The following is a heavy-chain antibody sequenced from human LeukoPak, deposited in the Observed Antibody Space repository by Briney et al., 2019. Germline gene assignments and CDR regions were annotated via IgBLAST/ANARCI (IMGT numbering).Heavy chain of an antibody. J-gene: IGHJ4*02. CDR2: INPNSGGT. CDR1: GYTFTGYY. V-gene: IGHV1-2*06. D-gene: IGHD3-3*01. Sequence: GASVKVSCKASGYTFTGYYMHWVRQAPGQGLEWMGRINPNSGGTNYAQKFQGRVTMTRDTSISTAYMELSRLRSDDTAVYYCSDYDFWSGSVAHEPGNWGQGTLVTVSS. CDR3: SDYDFWSGSVAHEPGN.